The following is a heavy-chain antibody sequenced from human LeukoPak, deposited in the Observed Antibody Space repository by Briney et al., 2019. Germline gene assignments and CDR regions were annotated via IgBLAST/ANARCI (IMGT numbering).Heavy chain of an antibody. CDR1: GFTFSNYA. CDR2: ISGSGGFT. Sequence: GGSLRLSCAASGFTFSNYAMSWVRQAPGNGLEWVSAISGSGGFTYYADSVTGRFTISRDNSKNTLFLQMNTLRAEDTAVYYCAKHRMVRGAYYYYGMDVWGQGTTVTVSS. D-gene: IGHD3-10*01. J-gene: IGHJ6*02. V-gene: IGHV3-23*01. CDR3: AKHRMVRGAYYYYGMDV.